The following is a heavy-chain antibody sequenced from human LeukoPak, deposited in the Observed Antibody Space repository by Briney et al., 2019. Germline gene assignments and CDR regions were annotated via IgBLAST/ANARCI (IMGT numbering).Heavy chain of an antibody. D-gene: IGHD6-19*01. CDR1: GFTFSGHA. J-gene: IGHJ4*02. CDR3: AKGPFTEVAGTTWDY. V-gene: IGHV3-23*01. CDR2: ISGSSGRT. Sequence: GGSLRLSCAASGFTFSGHAMSWVRQAPVKGLEWVSAISGSSGRTYYADSVKGRFTISRDNSKNTLYLQMNSLRVEDTAVYYCAKGPFTEVAGTTWDYWGQGTPVTVSS.